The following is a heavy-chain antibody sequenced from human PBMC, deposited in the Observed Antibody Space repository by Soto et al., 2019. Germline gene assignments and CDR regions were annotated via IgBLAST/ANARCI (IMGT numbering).Heavy chain of an antibody. CDR1: GGSISSYY. V-gene: IGHV4-59*08. Sequence: SETLSLTCTVSGGSISSYYWSWIRQPPGKGLEWIGYIYYSGSTNYNPSLKSRVTISVDTSKNQFSLKLSSVTAADTAVYYCARQMGGDYSNDYWGQGTLVTVSS. D-gene: IGHD4-17*01. CDR3: ARQMGGDYSNDY. J-gene: IGHJ4*02. CDR2: IYYSGST.